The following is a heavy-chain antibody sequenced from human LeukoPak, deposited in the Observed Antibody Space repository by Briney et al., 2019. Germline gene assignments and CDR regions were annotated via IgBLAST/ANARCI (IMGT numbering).Heavy chain of an antibody. CDR1: GGSISDYY. D-gene: IGHD6-19*01. J-gene: IGHJ4*01. V-gene: IGHV4-59*08. Sequence: SETLSLTCSVSGGSISDYYWSWIRLSPRTGLEWIGYMDYSGSAAYNPSLRGRVTISIDTSKKQFSLEVTSVTAADTAVYFCARRKRGSGGPFDSWGHGTLVTVSS. CDR3: ARRKRGSGGPFDS. CDR2: MDYSGSA.